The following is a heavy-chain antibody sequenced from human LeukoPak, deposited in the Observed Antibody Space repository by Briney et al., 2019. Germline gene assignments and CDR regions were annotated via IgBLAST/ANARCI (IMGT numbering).Heavy chain of an antibody. Sequence: SETLSLTCTVSGGSISSSSYYWGRIRQPPGKGLEWIGSIYYSGSTYYNPSLKSRVTISVDTSKIQFSLKLSSVTPADTAFYXXXXXXXXIXXXXXAFDVXXQXTXVTVXS. CDR2: IYYSGST. CDR1: GGSISSSSYY. CDR3: XXXXXXIXXXXXAFDV. J-gene: IGHJ3*01. V-gene: IGHV4-39*03.